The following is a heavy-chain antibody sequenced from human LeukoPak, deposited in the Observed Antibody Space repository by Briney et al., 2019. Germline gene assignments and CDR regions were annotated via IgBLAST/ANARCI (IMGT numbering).Heavy chain of an antibody. J-gene: IGHJ4*02. CDR2: ISSSGRTK. Sequence: PGGSLRLSCAASGFTFSSYEMNWVRQAPGKGLEWVSYISSSGRTKYYADSVKGRFTISRDNANNSLYLQMNSLRAEDTAVYYCAYYHVNEEPPTFWGQGTLVTVSS. V-gene: IGHV3-48*03. CDR3: AYYHVNEEPPTF. D-gene: IGHD1-1*01. CDR1: GFTFSSYE.